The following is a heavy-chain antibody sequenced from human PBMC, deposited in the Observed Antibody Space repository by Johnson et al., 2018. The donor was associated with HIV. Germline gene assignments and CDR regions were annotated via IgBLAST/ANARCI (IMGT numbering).Heavy chain of an antibody. CDR3: VRTSCTGARCLGYDPFDV. CDR2: IDGDGGRT. J-gene: IGHJ3*01. D-gene: IGHD3-16*01. V-gene: IGHV3-74*01. CDR1: GFTFNDHW. Sequence: VQLEESGGGLVKPGGSLRLSCGASGFTFNDHWMQWVRQAPGTGLVWVSRIDGDGGRTSYADYVKGRFTIARDNAKNTLFLEMKSLRAEDTAVYYCVRTSCTGARCLGYDPFDVWGQGTMVTVSS.